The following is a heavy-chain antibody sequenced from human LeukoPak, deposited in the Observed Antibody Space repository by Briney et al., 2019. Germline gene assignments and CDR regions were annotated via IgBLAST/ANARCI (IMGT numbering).Heavy chain of an antibody. J-gene: IGHJ4*02. V-gene: IGHV1-3*01. CDR2: INAGNGNT. CDR3: ARELWFGELLYYYFDY. D-gene: IGHD3-10*01. CDR1: GYSFTSYA. Sequence: ASVKVSCKASGYSFTSYAMHWVRQAPGQRLERMRWINAGNGNTKYSQKFQGRVTITRDTSASTAYMELSSLRSEDTAVYYCARELWFGELLYYYFDYWGQGTLVTVSS.